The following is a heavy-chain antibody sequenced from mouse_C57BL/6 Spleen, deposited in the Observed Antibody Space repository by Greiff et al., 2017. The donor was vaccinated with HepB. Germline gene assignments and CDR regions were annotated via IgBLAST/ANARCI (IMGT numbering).Heavy chain of an antibody. D-gene: IGHD1-1*01. CDR1: GYTFTSYW. CDR3: AGPFITTVVEEAWFAY. V-gene: IGHV1-64*01. CDR2: IHPNSGST. J-gene: IGHJ3*01. Sequence: LVESGAELVKPGASVKLSCQASGYTFTSYWMHWVKQRPGQGLEWIGMIHPNSGSTNYNEKFKSKATLTVDKSSSTAYMQLSSLTSEDSAVYYCAGPFITTVVEEAWFAYWGQGTLVTVSA.